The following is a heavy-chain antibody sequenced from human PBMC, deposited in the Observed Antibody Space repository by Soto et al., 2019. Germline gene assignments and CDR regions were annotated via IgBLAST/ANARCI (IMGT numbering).Heavy chain of an antibody. D-gene: IGHD3-10*01. CDR3: ARDRYYGSGTYYNFYSGMDV. V-gene: IGHV4-30-4*01. J-gene: IGHJ6*02. CDR1: CGSINSGDYY. CDR2: IFHSGST. Sequence: SETLSLTCTVSCGSINSGDYYCTCVCRPPGNLLEWIGNIFHSGSTYYTPSLQSRVTISLDTSKNHFSLKLSSVTPADTAVYYCARDRYYGSGTYYNFYSGMDVWGQGTTVTVSS.